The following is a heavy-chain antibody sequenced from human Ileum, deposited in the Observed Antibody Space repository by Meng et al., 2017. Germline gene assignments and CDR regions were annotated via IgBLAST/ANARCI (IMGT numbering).Heavy chain of an antibody. CDR1: GYVSTSYG. CDR2: ISANNGNA. D-gene: IGHD3-16*01. J-gene: IGHJ4*02. Sequence: ASAKVSCYASGYVSTSYGISWVRHAPGQGLEWMEWISANNGNANYAQKLQGRVTMTTDTSTSTAYIVLRSLRSDDTAVYYCSRDWDDYVWGSYSFDYWGQGTLVTVS. CDR3: SRDWDDYVWGSYSFDY. V-gene: IGHV1-18*01.